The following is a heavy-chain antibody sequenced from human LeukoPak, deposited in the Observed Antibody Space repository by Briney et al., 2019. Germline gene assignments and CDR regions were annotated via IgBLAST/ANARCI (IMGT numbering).Heavy chain of an antibody. CDR2: ISNNGGYT. J-gene: IGHJ4*02. CDR1: GFTFSSSA. V-gene: IGHV3-23*01. Sequence: GGSLRLSCAASGFTFSSSAMSWVRQAPGKGLEWVSAISNNGGYTYYADSVQGRFTISRDNSRHTLSLQMNGLRADDTAVYYCAKGSAAARPYYFDSWGQGTLVAVSS. D-gene: IGHD6-6*01. CDR3: AKGSAAARPYYFDS.